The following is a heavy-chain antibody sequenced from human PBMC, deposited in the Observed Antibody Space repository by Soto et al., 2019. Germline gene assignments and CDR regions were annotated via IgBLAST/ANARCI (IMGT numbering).Heavy chain of an antibody. CDR1: GFTFSSYG. J-gene: IGHJ4*02. Sequence: PGGSLRLSCAASGFTFSSYGMHWVRQAPGKGLEWVAVISYDGSNKYYADSVKGRFTISRDNSKNTLYLQMNSLRAEDTAVYYCAKDRIPLARLNMLDYWGQGTLVNVSS. D-gene: IGHD2-2*01. V-gene: IGHV3-30*18. CDR3: AKDRIPLARLNMLDY. CDR2: ISYDGSNK.